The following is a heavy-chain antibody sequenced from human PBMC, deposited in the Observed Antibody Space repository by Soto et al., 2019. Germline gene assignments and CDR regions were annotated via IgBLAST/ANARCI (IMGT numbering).Heavy chain of an antibody. CDR3: AKAARDCGGDCYSSYFDS. CDR1: RFTFGGYA. V-gene: IGHV3-23*01. D-gene: IGHD2-21*02. Sequence: SCSASRFTFGGYAMSWVRQAPGKGLEWVSGITGNAANTVYADSVKGRFTISRDNSKNALYLQLNSLRAEDTAVYFCAKAARDCGGDCYSSYFDSWGQGTLVTVSS. J-gene: IGHJ4*02. CDR2: ITGNAANT.